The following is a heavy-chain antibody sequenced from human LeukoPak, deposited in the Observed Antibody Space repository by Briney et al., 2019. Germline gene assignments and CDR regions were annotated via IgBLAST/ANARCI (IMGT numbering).Heavy chain of an antibody. D-gene: IGHD3-9*01. Sequence: GESLKISCKGSGYSFTSYWIGWVRQMPGKGLEWMGIIYPGDSDTRYSPSFQGQVTISADKSISTAYLQWSSLKASDTAMYYCARLGIRYLDWFGHGSFDYWGQGALVTVSS. CDR2: IYPGDSDT. CDR3: ARLGIRYLDWFGHGSFDY. J-gene: IGHJ4*02. V-gene: IGHV5-51*01. CDR1: GYSFTSYW.